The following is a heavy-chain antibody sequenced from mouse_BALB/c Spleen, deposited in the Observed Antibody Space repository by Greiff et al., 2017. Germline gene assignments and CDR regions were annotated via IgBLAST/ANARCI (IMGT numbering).Heavy chain of an antibody. CDR3: ARDDYGFAY. J-gene: IGHJ3*01. Sequence: QVQLQQSGAELVRPGTSVKVSCKASGYAFTNYLIEWVKQRPGQGLEWIGVINPGSGGTNYNEKLKGKATLTADKSSSTAYMQLSSQTSDDSAVYFCARDDYGFAYWGQGTLVTVSA. D-gene: IGHD2-4*01. CDR1: GYAFTNYL. CDR2: INPGSGGT. V-gene: IGHV1-54*03.